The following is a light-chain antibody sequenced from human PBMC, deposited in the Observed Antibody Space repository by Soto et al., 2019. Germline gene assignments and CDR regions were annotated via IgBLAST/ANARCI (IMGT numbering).Light chain of an antibody. CDR1: QAISSW. V-gene: IGKV1-5*03. CDR3: QHSAHYPGA. CDR2: KAS. Sequence: DRVLSTCLASQAISSWLAWYQQKPGKAPKLLIYKASTLKSGVPSRFSGSGSGTDFTLTCGRRKPDDFASYYRQHSAHYPGAIGVGTKVDI. J-gene: IGKJ4*01.